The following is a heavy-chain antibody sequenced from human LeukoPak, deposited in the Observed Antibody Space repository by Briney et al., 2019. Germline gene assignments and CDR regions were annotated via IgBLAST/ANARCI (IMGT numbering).Heavy chain of an antibody. Sequence: SETLSLTCTVSGGSISSYYWSWIRQPAGKGLEWIGRIYTSGSTNYNPSLKSRVTMSVDTSKNQFSLKLSSVTAADTAGYYCARDLWDLRFGERTNWYFDLWGRGTLVTVSS. CDR1: GGSISSYY. D-gene: IGHD3-10*01. CDR2: IYTSGST. J-gene: IGHJ2*01. CDR3: ARDLWDLRFGERTNWYFDL. V-gene: IGHV4-4*07.